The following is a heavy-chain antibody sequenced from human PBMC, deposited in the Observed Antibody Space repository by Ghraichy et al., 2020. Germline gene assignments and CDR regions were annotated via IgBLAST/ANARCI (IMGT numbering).Heavy chain of an antibody. J-gene: IGHJ2*01. CDR1: GGSISSYY. CDR2: IYYSGST. V-gene: IGHV4-59*01. CDR3: ARDLIRHGGPPHWYFDL. D-gene: IGHD4-23*01. Sequence: SETLSLTCTVSGGSISSYYWSWIRQPPGKGLEWIGYIYYSGSTNYNPSLKSRVTISVDTSKNQFSLKLSSVTAADTAVYYCARDLIRHGGPPHWYFDLWGRGTLVTVSS.